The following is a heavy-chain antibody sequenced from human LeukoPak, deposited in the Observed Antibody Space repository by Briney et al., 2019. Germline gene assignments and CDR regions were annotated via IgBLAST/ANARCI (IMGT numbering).Heavy chain of an antibody. CDR2: MNPNSGNT. J-gene: IGHJ4*02. Sequence: ASVTVSFKASGYTFTIYDINWVRQATGQGLEWMGWMNPNSGNTGYAQKFQGRVTMTSNTSISTAYMELSSLRSEDTAVYYCARDGSGTYLGSFDYWGQGTLVTVSS. CDR3: ARDGSGTYLGSFDY. CDR1: GYTFTIYD. D-gene: IGHD3-10*01. V-gene: IGHV1-8*01.